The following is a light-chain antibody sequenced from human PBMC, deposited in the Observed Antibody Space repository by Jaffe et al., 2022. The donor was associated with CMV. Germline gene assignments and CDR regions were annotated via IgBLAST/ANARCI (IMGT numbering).Light chain of an antibody. J-gene: IGLJ3*02. V-gene: IGLV2-14*03. CDR1: SSDVGGYDS. CDR2: DVT. Sequence: QSALTQPASVSGSPGQSITISCTGTSSDVGGYDSVSWYQHHPGEAPKLMIYDVTNRPSGVSNRFSGSKSGNTASLTISGLQPEDEADYYCSSYTTSSTLGVFGGGTKVTVL. CDR3: SSYTTSSTLGV.